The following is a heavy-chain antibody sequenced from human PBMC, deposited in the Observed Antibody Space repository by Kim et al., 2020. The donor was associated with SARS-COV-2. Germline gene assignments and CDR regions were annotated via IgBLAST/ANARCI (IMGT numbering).Heavy chain of an antibody. J-gene: IGHJ4*02. D-gene: IGHD5-18*01. CDR3: ARDPGYSYGPFDY. V-gene: IGHV3-7*01. Sequence: YVDSVKGRFTISRDNAKNSLYLQMNSLRAEDTAVYYCARDPGYSYGPFDYWGQGTLVTVSS.